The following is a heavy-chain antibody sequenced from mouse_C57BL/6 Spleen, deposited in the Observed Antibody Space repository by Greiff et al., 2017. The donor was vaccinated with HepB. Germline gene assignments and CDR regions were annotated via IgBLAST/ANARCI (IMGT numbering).Heavy chain of an antibody. CDR3: AKPLGWLLRGYFDY. CDR2: INPNNGGT. V-gene: IGHV1-26*01. Sequence: DVKLQESGPELVKPGASVKISCKASGYTFTDYYMNWVKQSHGKSLEWIGDINPNNGGTSYNQKFKGKATLTVDKSSSTAYMELRSLTSEDSAVYYCAKPLGWLLRGYFDYWGQGTTLTVSS. D-gene: IGHD2-3*01. CDR1: GYTFTDYY. J-gene: IGHJ2*01.